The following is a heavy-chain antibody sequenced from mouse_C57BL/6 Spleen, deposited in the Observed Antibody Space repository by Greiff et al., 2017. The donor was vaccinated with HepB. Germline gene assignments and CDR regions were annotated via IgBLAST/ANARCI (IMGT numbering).Heavy chain of an antibody. CDR2: IDPANGNT. CDR3: ARIYYDYDGQLYYAMDY. D-gene: IGHD2-4*01. CDR1: GFNIKNTY. V-gene: IGHV14-3*01. Sequence: EVQLQQSVAELVRPGASVKLSCTASGFNIKNTYMHWVKQRPEQGLEWIGRIDPANGNTKYAPKFQGKATITADTSSNTAYLQLSSLTSEDTAIYYCARIYYDYDGQLYYAMDYWGQGTSVTVSS. J-gene: IGHJ4*01.